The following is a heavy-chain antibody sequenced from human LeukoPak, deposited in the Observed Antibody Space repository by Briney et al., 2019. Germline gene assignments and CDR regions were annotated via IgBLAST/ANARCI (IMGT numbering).Heavy chain of an antibody. D-gene: IGHD1-26*01. J-gene: IGHJ4*02. CDR1: GFTFSDNY. CDR3: ARDHEWGRAYFDY. CDR2: ISNSGTYI. V-gene: IGHV3-11*06. Sequence: GGSLRLSCAASGFTFSDNYMSWVRQSPGKGLEWVSYISNSGTYINYADSVKGRFTISRDNSKNTLYLQMNSLRAEDTAVYYCARDHEWGRAYFDYWGQGTLVTVSS.